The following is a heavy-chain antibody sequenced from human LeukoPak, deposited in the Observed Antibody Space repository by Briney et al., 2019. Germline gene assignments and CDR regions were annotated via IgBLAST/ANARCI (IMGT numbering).Heavy chain of an antibody. V-gene: IGHV1-69*05. CDR2: IIPIFGTA. J-gene: IGHJ4*02. CDR1: GYTFTSYD. CDR3: ARDGRWGSYDRQIN. Sequence: SVKVSCKASGYTFTSYDISWVRQAPGQGLEWMGGIIPIFGTANYAQKFQGRVTITTDESTSTAYMELSSLRSEDTAVYYCARDGRWGSYDRQINWGQGTLVTVSS. D-gene: IGHD3-16*01.